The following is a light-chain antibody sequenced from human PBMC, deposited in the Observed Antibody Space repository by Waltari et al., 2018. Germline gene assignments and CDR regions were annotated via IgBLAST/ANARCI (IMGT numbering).Light chain of an antibody. CDR3: QVWDSSTAV. V-gene: IGLV3-9*01. CDR2: EDS. CDR1: NIGRKY. J-gene: IGLJ2*01. Sequence: SYELTQPLSVSVALGQMARITCGGNNIGRKYVSWYQQKPDQAPVLVIYEDSQRPSGIPERFAGSNSGNTATLTIDGAQARDEADYYCQVWDSSTAVFGGGTRLTVL.